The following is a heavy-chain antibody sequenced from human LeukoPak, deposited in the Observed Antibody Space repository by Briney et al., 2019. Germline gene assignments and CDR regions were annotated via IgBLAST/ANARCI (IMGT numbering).Heavy chain of an antibody. CDR3: ARSRDVEMATIGVLY. D-gene: IGHD5-24*01. J-gene: IGHJ4*02. CDR1: GYTFTGHY. V-gene: IGHV1-2*02. CDR2: INPNSGGT. Sequence: GASVKVSCKASGYTFTGHYIHWVRQAPGQGLEWMGWINPNSGGTNYAQKFQGRVTMTRDTSISTAYMELSRLRSDDTAVYYCARSRDVEMATIGVLYWGQGTLVTVSS.